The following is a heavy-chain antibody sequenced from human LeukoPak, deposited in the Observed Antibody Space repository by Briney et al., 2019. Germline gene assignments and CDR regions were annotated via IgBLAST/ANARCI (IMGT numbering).Heavy chain of an antibody. CDR2: MNPNSGNT. CDR1: GYTFTSYD. CDR3: ARGDSSSSFDY. Sequence: GASVKVSCKASGYTFTSYDINWVRQATGQGLEWMGWMNPNSGNTGYAQKFQGRVTITADKSTSTAYMELSSLRSEDTAVYYCARGDSSSSFDYWGQGTLVTVSS. J-gene: IGHJ4*02. V-gene: IGHV1-8*03. D-gene: IGHD6-6*01.